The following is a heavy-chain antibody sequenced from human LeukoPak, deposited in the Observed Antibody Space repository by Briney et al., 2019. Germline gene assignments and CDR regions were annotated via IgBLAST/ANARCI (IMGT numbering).Heavy chain of an antibody. CDR2: ISGSDTST. CDR1: GFTFSNYC. CDR3: TKARSASTSSCYNY. D-gene: IGHD2-2*02. Sequence: GGSLRLSCAASGFTFSNYCMSWVRQAPGKGLEWVSSISGSDTSTYYADSVKGRFTISRDNSKNTLELQMNSLRAEDTAVYYCTKARSASTSSCYNYWGQGILVTVSS. J-gene: IGHJ4*02. V-gene: IGHV3-23*01.